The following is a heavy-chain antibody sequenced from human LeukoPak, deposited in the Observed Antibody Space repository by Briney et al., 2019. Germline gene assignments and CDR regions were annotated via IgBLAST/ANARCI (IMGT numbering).Heavy chain of an antibody. CDR3: ARDGPAQMVDFDY. D-gene: IGHD3-10*01. V-gene: IGHV1-2*02. CDR2: IYPHSGAT. Sequence: DSVKVSCKASGYTFSGTGWYLYWLRQAPGQGLECMGWIYPHSGATDYAQKFQGRVAMTSDTPISTVYMELTRLRPDDTAVYYCARDGPAQMVDFDYWGQGTLVTVSS. J-gene: IGHJ4*02. CDR1: GYTFSGTGWY.